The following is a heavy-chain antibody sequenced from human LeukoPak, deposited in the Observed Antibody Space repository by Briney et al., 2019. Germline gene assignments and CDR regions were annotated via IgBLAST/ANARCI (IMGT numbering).Heavy chain of an antibody. CDR1: GGSFSGYY. V-gene: IGHV4-59*01. J-gene: IGHJ4*02. CDR3: ARGKELLPFFDY. D-gene: IGHD1-26*01. CDR2: IYYSGST. Sequence: RSSETLSLTCAVYGGSFSGYYWSWIRQPPGKGLEWIGYIYYSGSTNYNPSLKSRVTISVDTSKNQFSLKLSSVTAADTAVYYCARGKELLPFFDYWGQGTLVTVSS.